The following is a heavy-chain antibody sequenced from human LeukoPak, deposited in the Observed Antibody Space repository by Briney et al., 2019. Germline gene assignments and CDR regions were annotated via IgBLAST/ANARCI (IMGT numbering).Heavy chain of an antibody. CDR1: GGSITSYY. J-gene: IGHJ4*02. CDR3: AGSHPILTTFDY. Sequence: PSATLSLTCTVSGGSITSYYWSWIRQPPGKGMEWIGYIYYSGSTYYNPSLKSRVTISVDTSKNQFSLRLSSVTAADTAVYYCAGSHPILTTFDYWGQGTLVTVSS. D-gene: IGHD4/OR15-4a*01. V-gene: IGHV4-59*06. CDR2: IYYSGST.